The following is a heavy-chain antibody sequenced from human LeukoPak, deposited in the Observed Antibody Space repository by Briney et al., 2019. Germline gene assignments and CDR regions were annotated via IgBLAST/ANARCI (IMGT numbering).Heavy chain of an antibody. D-gene: IGHD6-19*01. CDR2: ISYDGSNK. CDR3: AKDPCGAGSGCEFDY. CDR1: GFTFSSYG. Sequence: SGGSLRLSCAASGFTFSSYGMHWVRQAPGKGLEWVAVISYDGSNKYCADSVKGRFTISRDNSKNTLYLQMNSLRAEDTAVYYCAKDPCGAGSGCEFDYWGQGTLVTVSS. J-gene: IGHJ4*02. V-gene: IGHV3-30*18.